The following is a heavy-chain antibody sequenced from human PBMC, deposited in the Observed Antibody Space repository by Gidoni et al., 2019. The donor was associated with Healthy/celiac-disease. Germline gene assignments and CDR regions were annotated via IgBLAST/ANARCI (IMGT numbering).Heavy chain of an antibody. J-gene: IGHJ4*02. CDR3: ARDLGEGDYYDSSGPGDY. CDR2: IIPILGIE. V-gene: IGHV1-69*04. Sequence: QVQLVQSGAEVKKPGSSVKVSCKASGGTFSSYAISWVRQAPGQGLEWMGRIIPILGIENYEQKFQGRVTITADKSTSTAYMELSSLRSEDTAVYYCARDLGEGDYYDSSGPGDYWGQGTLVTVSS. D-gene: IGHD3-22*01. CDR1: GGTFSSYA.